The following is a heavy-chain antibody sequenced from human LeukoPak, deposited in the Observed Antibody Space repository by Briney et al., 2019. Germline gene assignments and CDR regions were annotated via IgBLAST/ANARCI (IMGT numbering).Heavy chain of an antibody. CDR3: ARNPGGYVTRNWFDP. CDR1: GYTFTSYY. J-gene: IGHJ5*02. V-gene: IGHV1-8*02. Sequence: ASVKVSCKASGYTFTSYYMHWVRQATGQGLEWMGWMNPDSGNTGYTQKFQGRVTMTRNTSISTAYMELSSLRSEDTAVYYCARNPGGYVTRNWFDPWGQGTLVTVSS. D-gene: IGHD5-12*01. CDR2: MNPDSGNT.